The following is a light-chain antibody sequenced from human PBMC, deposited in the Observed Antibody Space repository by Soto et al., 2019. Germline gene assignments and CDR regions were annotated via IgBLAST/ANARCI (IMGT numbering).Light chain of an antibody. V-gene: IGKV3-20*01. CDR2: GAS. CDR1: QSVSNSY. CDR3: PVYNKLLLT. Sequence: EIVLTQSPGTLSLSTGERATLSCRASQSVSNSYLAWYQQKPGQAPRLLIYGASSRATGIPDRFSGSASGTEFTLSFSSLQSEDFTVYYCPVYNKLLLTFGNGTKV. J-gene: IGKJ1*01.